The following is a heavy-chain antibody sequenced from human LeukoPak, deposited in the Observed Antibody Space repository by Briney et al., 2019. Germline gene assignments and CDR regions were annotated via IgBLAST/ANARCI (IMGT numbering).Heavy chain of an antibody. J-gene: IGHJ5*02. V-gene: IGHV3-23*01. CDR1: GFTFSSYA. D-gene: IGHD2/OR15-2a*01. Sequence: GGSLTLSCAASGFTFSSYAMSWVRQAPGKGLEWVSAISGSGGSTYYADSVKGRFTISRDNSKNTQYLQINSLRAEGTAGKYRAIPEGVYCYSYGCPAGWVAPWRQGNPVTLPS. CDR2: ISGSGGST. CDR3: AIPEGVYCYSYGCPAGWVAP.